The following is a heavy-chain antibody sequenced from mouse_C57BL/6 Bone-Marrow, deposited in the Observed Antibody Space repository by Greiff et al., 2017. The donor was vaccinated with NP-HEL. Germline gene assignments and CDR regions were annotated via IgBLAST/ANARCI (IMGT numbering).Heavy chain of an antibody. CDR2: IRNKANGYTT. CDR3: ARWTVAPDY. J-gene: IGHJ2*01. V-gene: IGHV7-3*01. D-gene: IGHD1-1*01. CDR1: GFTFTDYY. Sequence: EVKLMESGGGLVQPGGSLSLSCAASGFTFTDYYMSWVRQPPGKALEWLGFIRNKANGYTTEYSASVKGRFTISRDNSQSILYLQMNALRAEDSATYYCARWTVAPDYWGQGTTLTVSS.